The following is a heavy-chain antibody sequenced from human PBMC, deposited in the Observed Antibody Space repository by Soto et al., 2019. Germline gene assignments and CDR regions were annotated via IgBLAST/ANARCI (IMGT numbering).Heavy chain of an antibody. V-gene: IGHV3-64*07. CDR3: ARWSHYGLGTYP. CDR1: GYTFSDFA. CDR2: INGNGGTT. Sequence: EVQLVESGGTLVQPGGSLRLSCAASGYTFSDFAIHWVRQTPGKRLEYVSAINGNGGTTYYGDSVKGRFTISRDNSKNTAYLQMGSLRVEDTAVYYCARWSHYGLGTYPWGQGTLVTVS. D-gene: IGHD3-10*01. J-gene: IGHJ4*03.